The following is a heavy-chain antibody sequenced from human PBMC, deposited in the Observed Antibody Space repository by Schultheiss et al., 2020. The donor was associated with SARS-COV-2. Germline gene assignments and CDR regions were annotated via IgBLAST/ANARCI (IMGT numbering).Heavy chain of an antibody. CDR3: ARVWWGYDSSGYYFWFDP. CDR1: GGSFSGYY. CDR2: IYYSGST. J-gene: IGHJ5*02. D-gene: IGHD3-22*01. V-gene: IGHV4-59*01. Sequence: SETLSLTCAVYGGSFSGYYWSWIRQPPGKGLEWIGYIYYSGSTNYNPSLKSRVTISVDTSKNQFSLKLSSVTAADTAVYYCARVWWGYDSSGYYFWFDPWGQGTLVTVSS.